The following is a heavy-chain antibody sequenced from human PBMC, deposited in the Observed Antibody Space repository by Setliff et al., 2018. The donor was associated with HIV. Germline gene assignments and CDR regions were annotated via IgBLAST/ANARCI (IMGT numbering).Heavy chain of an antibody. CDR1: GDDVNTYY. CDR3: ATDRGNFGWVRGKYFEY. V-gene: IGHV4-4*07. J-gene: IGHJ4*02. CDR2: IGTTGTT. D-gene: IGHD3-10*01. Sequence: SETLSLTCNVSGDDVNTYYWSWIRQPAGKGLEWIGRIGTTGTTKNHSLKSRVTMSVDTSQNQFSLRLNSVTAADTAVYYCATDRGNFGWVRGKYFEYWGRGALVIVSS.